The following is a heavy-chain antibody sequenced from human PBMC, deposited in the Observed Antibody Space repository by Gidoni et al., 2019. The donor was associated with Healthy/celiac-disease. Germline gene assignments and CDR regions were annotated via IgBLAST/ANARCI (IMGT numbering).Heavy chain of an antibody. CDR1: GGSISSYY. V-gene: IGHV4-59*08. J-gene: IGHJ5*02. CDR3: ARNKVITIFGVVMKGGWFDP. D-gene: IGHD3-3*01. Sequence: VQLQESGPGLVKPSETLSLTCTVSGGSISSYYCSWIRQPPGKGLEWIGYIYYSGSTNYNPSLKSRVTISVDTSKNQFSLKLSSVTAADTAVYYCARNKVITIFGVVMKGGWFDPWGQGTLVTVSS. CDR2: IYYSGST.